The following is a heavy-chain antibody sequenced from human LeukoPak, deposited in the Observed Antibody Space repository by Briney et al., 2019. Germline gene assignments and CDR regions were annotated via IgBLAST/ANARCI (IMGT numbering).Heavy chain of an antibody. Sequence: SVKVSCKASGGTFSSYAISWVRQAPGQGLEWMGGIIPIFGTANYAQKFQGRDTITADESTSTAYMELSSLRSEDTAVYYCARESPYYDSSGYYSGHFDYWGQGTLVTVSS. CDR2: IIPIFGTA. CDR3: ARESPYYDSSGYYSGHFDY. J-gene: IGHJ4*02. CDR1: GGTFSSYA. V-gene: IGHV1-69*01. D-gene: IGHD3-22*01.